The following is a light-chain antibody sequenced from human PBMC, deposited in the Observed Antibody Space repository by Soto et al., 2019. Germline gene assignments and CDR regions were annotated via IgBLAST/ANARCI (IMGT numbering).Light chain of an antibody. Sequence: QSALTQPASVSGSPGQSITISCTGTSSDVGGYNYVSWYQQHPGKAPKLMIYDVSNRPSVVSNRFSGSKSGNTASLTISGLQAEDVADYYCCSYTSSSSLVVCGGGTRLTVL. CDR1: SSDVGGYNY. V-gene: IGLV2-14*01. CDR3: CSYTSSSSLVV. CDR2: DVS. J-gene: IGLJ2*01.